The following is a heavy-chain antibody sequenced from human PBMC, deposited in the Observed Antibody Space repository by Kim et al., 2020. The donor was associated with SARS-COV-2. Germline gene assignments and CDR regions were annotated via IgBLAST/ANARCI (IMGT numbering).Heavy chain of an antibody. CDR3: ARPSNWNYPIDY. D-gene: IGHD1-1*01. CDR2: IYRSGTT. Sequence: SETLSLTCTVSGGSITSSSDYWGWIRQPPGKGLEWIGTIYRSGTTYYNTHYSPSLESRVTMSVDTSKNHFSLNLSSVTAADTAIYYCARPSNWNYPIDYWGQGTLVTVSS. J-gene: IGHJ4*02. CDR1: GGSITSSSDY. V-gene: IGHV4-39*02.